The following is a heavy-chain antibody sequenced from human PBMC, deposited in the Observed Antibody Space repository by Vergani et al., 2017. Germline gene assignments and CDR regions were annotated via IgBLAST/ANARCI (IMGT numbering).Heavy chain of an antibody. D-gene: IGHD3-10*01. J-gene: IGHJ6*03. Sequence: QVQLQESGPGLVKPSQTLSLTCTVSGGSISSGSYYWSWIRQPAGKGLEWIGRIYTSGSTNYNPSLKSRVSISVDTSKNQFSLKLSSVTAADTAVYYCARDISKIGPSGQYYYYYYMDVWGKGTTVTVSS. V-gene: IGHV4-61*02. CDR2: IYTSGST. CDR1: GGSISSGSYY. CDR3: ARDISKIGPSGQYYYYYYMDV.